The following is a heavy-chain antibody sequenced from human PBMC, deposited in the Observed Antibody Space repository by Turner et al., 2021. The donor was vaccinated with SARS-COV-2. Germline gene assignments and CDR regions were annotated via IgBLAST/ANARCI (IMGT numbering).Heavy chain of an antibody. CDR2: IYYSGTT. J-gene: IGHJ5*02. CDR1: GGSISSGGFY. D-gene: IGHD4-4*01. CDR3: ARGIAYSNWFDP. Sequence: QVQLQESGPGLVKPSQTLSLTCAVSGGSISSGGFYWSWIRQHPGKGLEWIGYIYYSGTTYYNPSLKSRVTISVDTSKNQFSLKLSSVTAADTAVYYRARGIAYSNWFDPWGQGTLVTVSS. V-gene: IGHV4-31*11.